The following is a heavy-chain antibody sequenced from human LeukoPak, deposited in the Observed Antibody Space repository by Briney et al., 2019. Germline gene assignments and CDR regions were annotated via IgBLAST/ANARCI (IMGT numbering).Heavy chain of an antibody. CDR3: ARDDQDSSSWYVFYYYGMDV. J-gene: IGHJ6*02. D-gene: IGHD6-13*01. V-gene: IGHV3-74*01. CDR1: GFIFSSYW. Sequence: PGGSLRLSCAASGFIFSSYWMHWVRQAPGKGLVWVSRINSDGSSTSYADSVKGRLTISRDNAKNTLYLQMNSLRAEDTAVYYCARDDQDSSSWYVFYYYGMDVWGQGTTVTVSS. CDR2: INSDGSST.